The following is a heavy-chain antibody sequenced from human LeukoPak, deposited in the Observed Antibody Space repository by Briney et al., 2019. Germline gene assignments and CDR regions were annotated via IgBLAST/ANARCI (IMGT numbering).Heavy chain of an antibody. D-gene: IGHD4-11*01. V-gene: IGHV3-33*01. CDR2: IWSDGTNQ. J-gene: IGHJ4*02. CDR1: GFIFNHYG. CDR3: ARDAQRGFDYSNSLEY. Sequence: SGRSLRLSCAAAGFIFNHYGMHRVRQAPGKGLEWVAVIWSDGTNQCYADSVKGRFTISRDDSGNTVYLQMNSLRPEDTGVYYCARDAQRGFDYSNSLEYWGQGTPVTVST.